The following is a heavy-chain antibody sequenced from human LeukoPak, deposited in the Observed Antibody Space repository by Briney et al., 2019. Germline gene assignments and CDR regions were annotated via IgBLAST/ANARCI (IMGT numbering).Heavy chain of an antibody. J-gene: IGHJ4*02. V-gene: IGHV4-39*01. Sequence: PSETLSFTCTVSGGSISSSSYYWGWIRQPPGKGLEWIGNIYYSGSTYYNPSLKSRVTISVDTSKNQFSLKLSSVTAADTAVYYCARRSGSYVYWGQGTLVTVSS. CDR3: ARRSGSYVY. CDR1: GGSISSSSYY. CDR2: IYYSGST. D-gene: IGHD1-26*01.